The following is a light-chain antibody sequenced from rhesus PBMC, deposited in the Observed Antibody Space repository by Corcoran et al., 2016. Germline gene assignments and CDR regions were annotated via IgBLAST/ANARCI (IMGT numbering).Light chain of an antibody. Sequence: QSELTQPPSVSGAPGQRVTISCTGSSSNSGGYYVQWYQQLPGTAPKLLIYENNKRPSGVSDRFSGSQSGTSASLTITGLQSEDEADYYRQSYDSSLSVHHDVFGSGTKLTVL. CDR3: QSYDSSLSVHHDV. V-gene: IGLV1-85*01. J-gene: IGLJ6*01. CDR2: ENN. CDR1: SSNSGGYY.